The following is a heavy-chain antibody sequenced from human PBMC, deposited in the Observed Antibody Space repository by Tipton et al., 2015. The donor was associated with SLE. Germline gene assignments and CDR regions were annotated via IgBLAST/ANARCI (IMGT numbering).Heavy chain of an antibody. CDR2: IYTSGST. Sequence: TLSLTCTVSGGSISSYYWSWIRQPAGKGLEWIGRIYTSGSTNYNPSLKSRVTMSVDTSKNQFSLKLSSVTAADTAVYYCARVGSGSYERGFDAFDIWGQETMVTVSS. J-gene: IGHJ3*02. CDR1: GGSISSYY. D-gene: IGHD1-26*01. V-gene: IGHV4-4*07. CDR3: ARVGSGSYERGFDAFDI.